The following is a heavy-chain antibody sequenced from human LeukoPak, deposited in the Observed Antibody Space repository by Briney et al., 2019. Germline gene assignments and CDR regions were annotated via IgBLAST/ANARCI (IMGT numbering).Heavy chain of an antibody. CDR2: INPNSGGT. J-gene: IGHJ4*01. D-gene: IGHD4-11*01. Sequence: VASVKDSTKASRYTFTGYYVHWVRPAPGQGLEWMGWINPNSGGTNYAQKFQGRVTMTRDTSISTAYMELSRLRSDDTAVYYCAREAYTDYWGYRAPCSVSS. V-gene: IGHV1-2*02. CDR3: AREAYTDY. CDR1: RYTFTGYY.